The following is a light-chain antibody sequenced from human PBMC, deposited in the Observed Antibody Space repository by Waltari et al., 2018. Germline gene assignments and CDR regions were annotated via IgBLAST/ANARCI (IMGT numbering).Light chain of an antibody. V-gene: IGKV1-5*03. CDR1: QSISSW. CDR3: QQYNSYPGWT. CDR2: KAS. J-gene: IGKJ1*01. Sequence: DIQMTQSPSTLSASVGDRVTITCRASQSISSWLAWYQQKPGKAPKLLIYKASSLESGVPSRFSGSGSETEFTLTISSLQPDDFATYYCQQYNSYPGWTFGQGTKVEIK.